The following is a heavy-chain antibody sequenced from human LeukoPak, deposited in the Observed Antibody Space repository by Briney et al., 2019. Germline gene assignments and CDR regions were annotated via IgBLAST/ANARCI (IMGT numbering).Heavy chain of an antibody. J-gene: IGHJ3*02. CDR1: GFTFSSYS. CDR2: ISSSSSYI. V-gene: IGHV3-21*01. D-gene: IGHD5-12*01. CDR3: ARCEGYSGYELPPTYGAAFDI. Sequence: GGSLRLSCAASGFTFSSYSMNWVRQAPGKGLEWVSSISSSSSYIYYAGSVKGRFTISRDNAKNSLYLQMNSLRAEDTAVYYCARCEGYSGYELPPTYGAAFDIWGQGTMVTVSS.